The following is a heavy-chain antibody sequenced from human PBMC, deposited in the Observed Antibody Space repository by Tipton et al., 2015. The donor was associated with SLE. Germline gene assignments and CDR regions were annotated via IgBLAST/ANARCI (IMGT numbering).Heavy chain of an antibody. CDR3: ARGPRASIAARKAFDI. J-gene: IGHJ3*02. V-gene: IGHV4-34*01. Sequence: TLSLTCAVYGGCFSGFYWGWIRQPPGKGLEWIGEIEHSGSTNYNPSLKSRVTISVDTAKNQFSLKLSSVTAADTAGYYCARGPRASIAARKAFDIWGQGTMVTVSS. CDR2: IEHSGST. CDR1: GGCFSGFY. D-gene: IGHD6-6*01.